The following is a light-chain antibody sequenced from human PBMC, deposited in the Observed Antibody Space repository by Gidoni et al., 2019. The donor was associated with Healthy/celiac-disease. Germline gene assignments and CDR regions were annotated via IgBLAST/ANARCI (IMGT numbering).Light chain of an antibody. J-gene: IGKJ5*01. Sequence: EIVLTQSPRTLSLSPGERATLSCRASQSVRSSYFAGYQQKPGQAPRLLIYGASSRATGIPDRFSGSGSGTDFTLTISRLDPEDFAVYYCQQYGSSQITFGQGTRLEIK. CDR1: QSVRSSY. CDR2: GAS. V-gene: IGKV3-20*01. CDR3: QQYGSSQIT.